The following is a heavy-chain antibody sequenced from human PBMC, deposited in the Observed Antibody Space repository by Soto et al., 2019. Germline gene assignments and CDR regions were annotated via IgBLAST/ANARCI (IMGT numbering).Heavy chain of an antibody. V-gene: IGHV5-51*01. CDR2: IYPGDSDT. J-gene: IGHJ4*02. CDR1: GYSFTSYW. Sequence: LGESLKISCKGFGYSFTSYWIGWARQMPGKGLEWMGIIYPGDSDTRYSPSFQGQVTISADKSISTAYLQWSSLKASDTAMYYCARREQQLGNDYWGQGTLVTVSS. D-gene: IGHD6-13*01. CDR3: ARREQQLGNDY.